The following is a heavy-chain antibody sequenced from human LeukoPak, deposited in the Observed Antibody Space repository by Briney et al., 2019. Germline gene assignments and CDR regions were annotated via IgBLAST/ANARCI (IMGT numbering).Heavy chain of an antibody. CDR3: ARDTYGTPEY. Sequence: PGGSLRLSCAASGFTFGDYDMHWVRQAPGKGLEWVAVISYDGSSQHYADSVKGRFSISRDNSKNTLYLQMNSLRAEDTAVYYCARDTYGTPEYWGQGTLVTVSS. V-gene: IGHV3-30-3*01. CDR2: ISYDGSSQ. D-gene: IGHD3-10*01. CDR1: GFTFGDYD. J-gene: IGHJ4*02.